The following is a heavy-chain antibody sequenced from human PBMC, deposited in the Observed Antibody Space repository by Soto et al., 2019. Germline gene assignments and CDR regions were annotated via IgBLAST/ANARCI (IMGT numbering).Heavy chain of an antibody. D-gene: IGHD3-16*01. CDR1: GGSTSSDNY. J-gene: IGHJ4*02. Sequence: QVQLQESGPGLVKPSQTPSLTCTVSGGSTSSDNYWSWIRQPPGKGLEWIGHVYYSGNTDYNPSLKFRLAISIDTSKNQFSLKLSSVTAAVTSFYFCAREGGESSDGFYYFGSWGQGSLVTVSS. CDR2: VYYSGNT. CDR3: AREGGESSDGFYYFGS. V-gene: IGHV4-30-4*01.